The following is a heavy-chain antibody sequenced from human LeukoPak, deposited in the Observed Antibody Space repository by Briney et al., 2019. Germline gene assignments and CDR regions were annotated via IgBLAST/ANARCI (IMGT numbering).Heavy chain of an antibody. CDR1: GFTFSNSA. V-gene: IGHV3-53*04. J-gene: IGHJ4*02. CDR2: IYSGGST. D-gene: IGHD1-26*01. Sequence: GGSLRLSCAASGFTFSNSAMSWVRQAPGKGLEWVSVIYSGGSTYYADSVKGRFTISRHNSKNTLYLQMNSLRAEDTAVYYCTYYGSYFDYWGQGTLVTVSS. CDR3: TYYGSYFDY.